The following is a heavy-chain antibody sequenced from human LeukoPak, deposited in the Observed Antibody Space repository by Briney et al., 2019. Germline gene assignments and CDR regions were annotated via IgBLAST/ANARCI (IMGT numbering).Heavy chain of an antibody. V-gene: IGHV3-23*01. J-gene: IGHJ3*02. CDR2: ISGSGGST. Sequence: PGGSLRLSCAASGFTFSSYAMSWVRQAPGKGLEWVSAISGSGGSTYYADSVKGRFTISRDNSKNTLYLQMNSLRAEDTAVYYCARGYGSIVVVPAAPWDAFDIWGQGTMVTVSS. D-gene: IGHD2-2*01. CDR1: GFTFSSYA. CDR3: ARGYGSIVVVPAAPWDAFDI.